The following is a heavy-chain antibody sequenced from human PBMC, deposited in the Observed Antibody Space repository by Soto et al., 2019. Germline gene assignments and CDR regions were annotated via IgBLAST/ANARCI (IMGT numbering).Heavy chain of an antibody. J-gene: IGHJ6*02. Sequence: QLQLQESGPGLVKPSETLSLTCTVSGGSISSSSYYWGWIRQPPGKGLEWIGSIYYSGSTYYNPSLKSRVTISVDTSKNQFSLKLSSVTAADTAVYYCARLSWGYYGMDVWGQGTTVTVSS. D-gene: IGHD3-16*01. V-gene: IGHV4-39*01. CDR1: GGSISSSSYY. CDR3: ARLSWGYYGMDV. CDR2: IYYSGST.